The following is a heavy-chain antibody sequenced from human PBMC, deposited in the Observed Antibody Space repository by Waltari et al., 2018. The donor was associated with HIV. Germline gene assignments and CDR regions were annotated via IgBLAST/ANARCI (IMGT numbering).Heavy chain of an antibody. CDR1: GLRFRSSG. J-gene: IGHJ5*02. V-gene: IGHV3-30*18. CDR3: AKDYFVVVTAAGPFDP. CDR2: ISYDGRNN. Sequence: QVQQVEPGGGAVQPGRSLRLSRAASGLRFRSSGVPVVRQAPGKGMEWLAVISYDGRNNYYADSVKGRFTISRDNSKNTRYLQMNSLRAEDTAVYYCAKDYFVVVTAAGPFDPWGQGTLVTVSS. D-gene: IGHD2-21*02.